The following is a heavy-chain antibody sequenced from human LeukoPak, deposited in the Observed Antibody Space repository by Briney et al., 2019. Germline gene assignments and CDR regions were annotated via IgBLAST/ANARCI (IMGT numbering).Heavy chain of an antibody. J-gene: IGHJ1*01. V-gene: IGHV4-39*07. CDR3: ARSIAVAATAEYFQH. CDR1: GGSISSYY. CDR2: IYYSGST. Sequence: SETLSLTCTVSGGSISSYYWSWIRQPPGKGLEWIGSIYYSGSTYYNPSLKSRVTISVDTSKNQFSLKLSSVTAADTAVYYCARSIAVAATAEYFQHWGQGTLVTVSS. D-gene: IGHD6-19*01.